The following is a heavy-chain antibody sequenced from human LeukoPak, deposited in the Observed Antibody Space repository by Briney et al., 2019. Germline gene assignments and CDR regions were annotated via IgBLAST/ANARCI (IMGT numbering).Heavy chain of an antibody. J-gene: IGHJ3*02. CDR3: ARVGVGTTVIYAFDI. V-gene: IGHV3-11*06. Sequence: PGGSLRLSCAASGFTFSNAWMSWIRQAPGKGLEWVSYISSSSSYTNYADSVKGRFTISRDNAKNSLYLQMNSLRAEDTAVYYCARVGVGTTVIYAFDIWGQGTMVTVSS. D-gene: IGHD1-7*01. CDR2: ISSSSSYT. CDR1: GFTFSNAW.